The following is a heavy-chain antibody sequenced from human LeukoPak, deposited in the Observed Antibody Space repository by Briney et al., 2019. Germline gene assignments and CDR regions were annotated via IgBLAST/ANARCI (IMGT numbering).Heavy chain of an antibody. CDR2: IIPIFGTA. CDR1: GGTFSSYA. CDR3: ARSSSHDYGGNPLDY. Sequence: SVKVSCKASGGTFSSYAISWVRQAPGQGLEWMGGIIPIFGTANYAQKFQGRVTITTDESTSTAYMELSSLRSEDTAVYYCARSSSHDYGGNPLDYWGQGTLVTVSS. V-gene: IGHV1-69*05. J-gene: IGHJ4*02. D-gene: IGHD4-23*01.